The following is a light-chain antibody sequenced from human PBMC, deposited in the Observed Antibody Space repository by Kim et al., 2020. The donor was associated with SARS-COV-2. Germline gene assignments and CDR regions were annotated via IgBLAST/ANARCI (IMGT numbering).Light chain of an antibody. V-gene: IGLV3-19*01. Sequence: SSELTQDPAVSVDLGQTVRITCQGDSHRSYYATWYQQKPGQAPILVIYGKNNRPSGIPDRFSGSSSGNKAYLTITGTQAGDEADYYCNSRDSNDNVVFGGGTQLTVL. CDR2: GKN. CDR3: NSRDSNDNVV. J-gene: IGLJ2*01. CDR1: SHRSYY.